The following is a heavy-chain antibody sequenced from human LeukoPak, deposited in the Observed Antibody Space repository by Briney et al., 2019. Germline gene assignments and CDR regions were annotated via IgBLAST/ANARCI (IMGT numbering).Heavy chain of an antibody. CDR3: ARALGLFASSSRPVDY. V-gene: IGHV3-7*01. Sequence: GGSLRLSCEVSGFTFSMFWMGWVRQAPGKGLEWVANIKHDGSQTYYVDSVTGRFTISRDNAKNSVFLQMNSLRAEDTAVYYCARALGLFASSSRPVDYWGQGTLVTVSS. CDR2: IKHDGSQT. J-gene: IGHJ4*02. D-gene: IGHD6-6*01. CDR1: GFTFSMFW.